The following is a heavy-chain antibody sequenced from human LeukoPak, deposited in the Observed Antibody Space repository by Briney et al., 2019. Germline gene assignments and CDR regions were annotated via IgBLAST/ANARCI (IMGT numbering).Heavy chain of an antibody. D-gene: IGHD3-3*01. CDR2: IYYSGST. CDR3: ARATYDFWSGYVDY. J-gene: IGHJ4*02. V-gene: IGHV4-59*08. Sequence: SETLSLTCTVSGGSISSYYWSWIRQPPGKGLEWIGDIYYSGSTNYNPSLKSRVTISVDTSKNQFSLKLSSVTAADTAVYYCARATYDFWSGYVDYWGQGTLVTVSS. CDR1: GGSISSYY.